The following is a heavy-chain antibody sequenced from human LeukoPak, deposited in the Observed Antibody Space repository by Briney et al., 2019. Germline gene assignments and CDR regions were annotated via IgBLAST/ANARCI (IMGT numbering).Heavy chain of an antibody. V-gene: IGHV1-8*03. CDR3: ARDPTITMVRGNNWFDP. CDR1: GYTFTSYD. CDR2: MNPNSGNT. J-gene: IGHJ5*02. Sequence: ASVKVSCKASGYTFTSYDINWVRQATGQGLEWMGWMNPNSGNTGYAQKFQGRVTITRNTSISTAYMELSSLRSEDTAVYYCARDPTITMVRGNNWFDPWGQGTLVTVSS. D-gene: IGHD3-10*01.